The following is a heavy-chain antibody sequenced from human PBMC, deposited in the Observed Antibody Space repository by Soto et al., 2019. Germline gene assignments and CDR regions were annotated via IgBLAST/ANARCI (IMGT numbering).Heavy chain of an antibody. V-gene: IGHV3-23*01. J-gene: IGHJ4*02. Sequence: EVKLLESGGRLVQPGGSLRLSCAASGFSFNIIAMNWVRQTPGQGLEWVSGISGGGGSTYYADSVKGRFTISRDNSNNTLYLQMNSLRAEDTAVYYCAKDPTSYDSSAQFDSWGQGTLVTVSS. CDR2: ISGGGGST. D-gene: IGHD3-22*01. CDR1: GFSFNIIA. CDR3: AKDPTSYDSSAQFDS.